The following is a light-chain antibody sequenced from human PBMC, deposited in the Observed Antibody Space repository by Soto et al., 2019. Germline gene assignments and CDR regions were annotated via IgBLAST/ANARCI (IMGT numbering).Light chain of an antibody. V-gene: IGKV3-20*01. Sequence: DIVLTQSPGTLSLSPGERATLSCRASQIISSTYLGWYQQKPGQAPRLLIYGASSRATGIPDRFSGSGSGTDFTLTISRLEPEDFAVYYCQQYGSTPRTFGLGTKVEIK. CDR2: GAS. CDR1: QIISSTY. J-gene: IGKJ1*01. CDR3: QQYGSTPRT.